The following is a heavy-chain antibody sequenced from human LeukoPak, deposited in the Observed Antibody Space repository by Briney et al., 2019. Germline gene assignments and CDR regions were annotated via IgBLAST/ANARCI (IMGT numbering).Heavy chain of an antibody. CDR3: ARDLRTYYYDTSGSSLFDY. Sequence: ASVKVSCKASGGTFNRYAISWVRQAPGQGLEWMGWISADNGNPNYAQKLQGRVTMTTDTSTSTAYMELRSLTSDDTAVYYCARDLRTYYYDTSGSSLFDYWGQGTLVTVSS. J-gene: IGHJ4*02. CDR2: ISADNGNP. V-gene: IGHV1-18*04. D-gene: IGHD3-22*01. CDR1: GGTFNRYA.